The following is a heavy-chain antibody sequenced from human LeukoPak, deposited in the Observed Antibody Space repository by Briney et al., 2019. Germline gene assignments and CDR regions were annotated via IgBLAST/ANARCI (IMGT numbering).Heavy chain of an antibody. Sequence: GGSLRLSCAASGFTFSSYSMNWVRQAPGKGLEWVSSISSSSSYIYYADSVKGRFTISRDNSKNTLYLQMNSLRAEDTAVYYCAKDRVRGANIGSFDYWGQGALVTVSS. CDR1: GFTFSSYS. D-gene: IGHD3-10*01. CDR3: AKDRVRGANIGSFDY. J-gene: IGHJ4*02. CDR2: ISSSSSYI. V-gene: IGHV3-21*04.